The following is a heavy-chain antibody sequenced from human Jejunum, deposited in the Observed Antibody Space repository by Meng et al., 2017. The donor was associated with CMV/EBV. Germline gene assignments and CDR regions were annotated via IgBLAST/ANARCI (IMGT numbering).Heavy chain of an antibody. CDR2: INPNTGDT. V-gene: IGHV1-2*02. Sequence: SEYPCTDYYMQWVRQAPGQGLEWMGWINPNTGDTNYAQKFQGRVTMTRDMSINTVYMELTRLRSDDTAVYYCAKDGGSYLDYYFDYWGQGTLVTVSS. J-gene: IGHJ4*02. CDR3: AKDGGSYLDYYFDY. D-gene: IGHD1-26*01. CDR1: EYPCTDYY.